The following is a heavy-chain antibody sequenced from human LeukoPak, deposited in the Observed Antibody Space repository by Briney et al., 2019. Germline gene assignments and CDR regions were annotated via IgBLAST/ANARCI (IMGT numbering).Heavy chain of an antibody. CDR2: IIPIFGTA. V-gene: IGHV1-69*13. J-gene: IGHJ6*04. D-gene: IGHD2-2*01. CDR3: ARDGAVVPAARDYYYYGMDV. Sequence: GASVKVSCKASGGTFSSYAISWVRQAPGQGLEWMGGIIPIFGTANYAQKFQGRVTITADESTSTAYMELSSLRSEGTAVYYCARDGAVVPAARDYYYYGMDVWGKGTTVTVSS. CDR1: GGTFSSYA.